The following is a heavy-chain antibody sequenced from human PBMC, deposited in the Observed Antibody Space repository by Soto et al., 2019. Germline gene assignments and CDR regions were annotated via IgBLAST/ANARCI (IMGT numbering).Heavy chain of an antibody. J-gene: IGHJ6*02. CDR1: GFTFSSYA. V-gene: IGHV3-30-3*01. CDR2: ISYDGSNK. CDR3: ASCWMGFGVVNYYYYAMDV. D-gene: IGHD3-3*01. Sequence: GGSLRLSCAASGFTFSSYAMHWIRQAPGKGLEWVAVISYDGSNKYYADSVKGRFNICRDNSKNTLYLQMNSLRAEDTAVYYGASCWMGFGVVNYYYYAMDVWGQGTMVTVSS.